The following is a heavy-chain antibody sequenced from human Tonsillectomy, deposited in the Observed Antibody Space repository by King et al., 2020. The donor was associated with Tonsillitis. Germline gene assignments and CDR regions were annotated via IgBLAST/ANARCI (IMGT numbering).Heavy chain of an antibody. D-gene: IGHD3-10*01. V-gene: IGHV4-31*03. CDR1: GGSISSGGYY. CDR2: IYNTGST. J-gene: IGHJ4*02. CDR3: AGALGRGSAFDY. Sequence: QLQESGPGLVKPSQTLSLTCSVSGGSISSGGYYWSWIRQHPGKGLEWIGYIYNTGSTFYNPSLKSRVTISVDTSKNQFSLKLSSVTAADTAVYYCAGALGRGSAFDYWGQGTLVTVSS.